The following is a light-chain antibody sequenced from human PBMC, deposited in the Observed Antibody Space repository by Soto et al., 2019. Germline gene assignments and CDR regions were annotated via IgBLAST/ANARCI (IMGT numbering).Light chain of an antibody. CDR1: QDISNW. J-gene: IGKJ4*01. Sequence: DIQMTQSPSSVSASVGDRVTITCRASQDISNWLAWYQQKSGKAPKVLISIVSSLQSGVPSRFSGSRSETDFTLTITNLQPEDSATYYCQQGNSFPLTFGGGTKLVI. V-gene: IGKV1-12*01. CDR2: IVS. CDR3: QQGNSFPLT.